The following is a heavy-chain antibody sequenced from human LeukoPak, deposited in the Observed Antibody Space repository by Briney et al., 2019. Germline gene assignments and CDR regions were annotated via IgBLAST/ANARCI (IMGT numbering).Heavy chain of an antibody. V-gene: IGHV3-21*01. Sequence: GRSLRLSCAASGFTFSSYAMHWVRQAPGKGLEWVSSISGSDDNTYYADSVKGRFTISRDNAKNSLYLQMNSLRAENTAVYYCARGPSRVDYWGQGTLVTVSS. CDR3: ARGPSRVDY. CDR2: ISGSDDNT. D-gene: IGHD2-2*01. CDR1: GFTFSSYA. J-gene: IGHJ4*02.